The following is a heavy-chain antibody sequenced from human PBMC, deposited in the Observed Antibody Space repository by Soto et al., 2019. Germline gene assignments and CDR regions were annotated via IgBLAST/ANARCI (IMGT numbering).Heavy chain of an antibody. D-gene: IGHD1-1*01. Sequence: APVKVSCKASGYTFTSYGISWVRQAPGQGLEWMGWISAYNGNTNYAQKLQGRVTMTTDTSTSTAYMELRSLRSDDTAVYYCARKVKGRSGTFFDYWGQGTLVTVSS. V-gene: IGHV1-18*01. CDR1: GYTFTSYG. CDR2: ISAYNGNT. J-gene: IGHJ4*02. CDR3: ARKVKGRSGTFFDY.